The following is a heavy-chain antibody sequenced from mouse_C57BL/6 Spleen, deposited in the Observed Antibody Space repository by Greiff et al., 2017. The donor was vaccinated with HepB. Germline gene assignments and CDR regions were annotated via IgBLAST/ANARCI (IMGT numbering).Heavy chain of an antibody. Sequence: VPLQQSGPGLVKPSQSLSLTCSVTGYSITSGYYWNWIRQFPGNKLEWMGYISYDGSNNYNPSLKNRISITRDTSKNQFFLKLNSVTTEDTATYDCAREGGNYWYAMDYWGQGTSVTVSS. CDR3: AREGGNYWYAMDY. J-gene: IGHJ4*01. CDR2: ISYDGSN. V-gene: IGHV3-6*01. CDR1: GYSITSGYY. D-gene: IGHD2-1*01.